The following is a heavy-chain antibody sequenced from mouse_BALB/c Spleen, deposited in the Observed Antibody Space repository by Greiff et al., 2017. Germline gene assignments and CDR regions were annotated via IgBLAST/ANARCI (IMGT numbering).Heavy chain of an antibody. CDR1: GYTFTDYW. Sequence: VQLQQPGAELVMPGASVKMSCKASGYTFTDYWMHWVKQRPGQGLEWIGAIDTSDSYTSYNQKFKGKATLTVAESSSTAYMQLSSLTSADSAVYYCATLWYCGRRDFAYWGQGTLVTVSA. CDR2: IDTSDSYT. V-gene: IGHV1-69*01. J-gene: IGHJ3*01. CDR3: ATLWYCGRRDFAY. D-gene: IGHD1-1*01.